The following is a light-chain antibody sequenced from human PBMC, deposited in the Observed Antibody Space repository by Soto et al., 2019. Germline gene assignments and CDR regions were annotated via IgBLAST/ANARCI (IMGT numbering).Light chain of an antibody. CDR3: QQYDSSPFT. CDR1: QSVSSSY. CDR2: GAS. V-gene: IGKV3-20*01. Sequence: EIVLTQSPGTLSLSPGERATLSCRASQSVSSSYLAWYQQKPGQAPRLLVYGASRRATGVPDRFSGSGSGMDFTLTISGLEPEDFAVYYCQQYDSSPFTFGQGTRLDTK. J-gene: IGKJ5*01.